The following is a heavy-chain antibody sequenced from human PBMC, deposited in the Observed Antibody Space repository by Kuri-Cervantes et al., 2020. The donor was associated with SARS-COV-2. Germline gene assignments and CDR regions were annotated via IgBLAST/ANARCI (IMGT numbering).Heavy chain of an antibody. V-gene: IGHV4-39*07. CDR1: GGSISSSSYY. CDR2: IYYSGST. D-gene: IGHD4-17*01. J-gene: IGHJ4*02. CDR3: ARRYYGDYVLFDY. Sequence: SETLSLTCTVFGGSISSSSYYWGWIRQPPGKGLEWIGSIYYSGSTYYNPSLKSRVTISVDTSKNQFSLKLSSVTAADTAVYYCARRYYGDYVLFDYWGQGTLVTVSS.